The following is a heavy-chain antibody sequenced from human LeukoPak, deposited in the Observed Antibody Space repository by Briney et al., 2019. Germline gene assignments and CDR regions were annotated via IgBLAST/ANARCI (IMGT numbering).Heavy chain of an antibody. CDR1: GGSVSSGTYY. Sequence: SETLSLTCTVSGGSVSSGTYYWSWIRQPPGKGLEWIGYIYYSGSTNYNPSLKSRVTISVDTSRNQFSLKLNSVTAADTAVYYCARDRVRGNSNPFFDYWGQGTLVTVSS. CDR2: IYYSGST. D-gene: IGHD4-11*01. J-gene: IGHJ4*02. CDR3: ARDRVRGNSNPFFDY. V-gene: IGHV4-61*01.